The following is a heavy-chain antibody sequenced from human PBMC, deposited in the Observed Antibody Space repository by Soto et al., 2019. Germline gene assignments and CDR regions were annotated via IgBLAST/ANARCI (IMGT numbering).Heavy chain of an antibody. CDR2: ISSSSDYT. CDR1: GFTFSDYY. V-gene: IGHV3-11*05. D-gene: IGHD3-10*01. J-gene: IGHJ5*02. CDR3: ASDYYGSGSYGWFDP. Sequence: QVQLVESGGGLVKPGGSLRLSCAASGFTFSDYYMSWIRQAPGKGLEWVSYISSSSDYTKYADSVKGRFTISRDNAKNSLYLQMNSLRAEDTAVYYCASDYYGSGSYGWFDPWGQGTLVTVSS.